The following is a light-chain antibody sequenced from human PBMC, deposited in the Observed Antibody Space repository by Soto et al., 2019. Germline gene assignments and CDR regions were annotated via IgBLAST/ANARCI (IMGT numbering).Light chain of an antibody. V-gene: IGKV1-5*03. CDR1: RSISNW. Sequence: DIQMTQSPSTLSASVGDRVTITCRASRSISNWLAWYQQKPGKAPKLLIYRASSLESGVPSRFSGSGSGTEFTLTISSLQPDDFATYYCQQYNSYSPRLTFGGGTKVETK. CDR3: QQYNSYSPRLT. J-gene: IGKJ4*01. CDR2: RAS.